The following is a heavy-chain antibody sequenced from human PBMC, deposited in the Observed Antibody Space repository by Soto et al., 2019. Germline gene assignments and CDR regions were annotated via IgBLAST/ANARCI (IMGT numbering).Heavy chain of an antibody. CDR3: ARVAGYGSGSRHFDS. CDR2: TVATTGST. V-gene: IGHV1-18*01. CDR1: GYTFSTYG. Sequence: QVQLVQSGAEATEPGASVKLSCKTSGYTFSTYGLTWVRQAPGQGLEWMGWTVATTGSTIYAQDFQGRVTVTTDRSTNTGYLELKSLTSDDTALYYCARVAGYGSGSRHFDSWGQGTLVTVSS. J-gene: IGHJ4*02. D-gene: IGHD3-10*01.